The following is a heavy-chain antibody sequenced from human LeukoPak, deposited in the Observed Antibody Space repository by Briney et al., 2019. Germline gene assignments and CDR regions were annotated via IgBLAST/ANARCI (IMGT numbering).Heavy chain of an antibody. J-gene: IGHJ5*02. V-gene: IGHV1-69*13. CDR2: IIPIFGTA. D-gene: IGHD2-2*01. CDR1: GGTFSSYA. CDR3: AREGCSSTSCYFNWFDP. Sequence: ASVKVSCKASGGTFSSYAISWVRQAPGQGLEWMGGIIPIFGTANYAQKFQGRVTITADESTSTAYMELSSLRSEDTAVYYCAREGCSSTSCYFNWFDPWGQGTPVTVSS.